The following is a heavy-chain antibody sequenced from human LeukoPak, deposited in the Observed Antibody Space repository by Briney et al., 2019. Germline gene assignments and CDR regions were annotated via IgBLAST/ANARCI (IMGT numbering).Heavy chain of an antibody. V-gene: IGHV4-39*01. Sequence: KPSETLSLTCTVSGGSISSSSYYWGWFRQPPGKGLEWIGSIYYSGSTYYNPSLKSRVTISVDTSKNQFSLKLSSVTAADTAVYYCARQGGSGDIVVVPASLRYWGQGTLVTVSS. CDR1: GGSISSSSYY. J-gene: IGHJ4*02. CDR2: IYYSGST. D-gene: IGHD2-2*01. CDR3: ARQGGSGDIVVVPASLRY.